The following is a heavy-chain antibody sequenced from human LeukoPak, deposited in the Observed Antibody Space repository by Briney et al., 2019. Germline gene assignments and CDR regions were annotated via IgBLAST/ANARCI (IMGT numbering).Heavy chain of an antibody. CDR1: GYTFTGYY. CDR3: PNIRGYCSGGSCSDY. CDR2: INPNSGGT. Sequence: ASVKVSCKASGYTFTGYYMHWVRQAPGQGLEWMGWINPNSGGTNYAQKFQGRVTMTRDTSISTAYMELSRLRSDDTAVYYCPNIRGYCSGGSCSDYWGQGTLVTVSS. J-gene: IGHJ4*02. V-gene: IGHV1-2*02. D-gene: IGHD2-15*01.